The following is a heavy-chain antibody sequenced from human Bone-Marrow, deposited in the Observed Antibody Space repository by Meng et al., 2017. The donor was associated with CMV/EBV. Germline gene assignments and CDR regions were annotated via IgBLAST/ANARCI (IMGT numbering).Heavy chain of an antibody. J-gene: IGHJ3*02. V-gene: IGHV4-34*01. D-gene: IGHD1-26*01. CDR3: ARHRYSGSYSGAFDI. CDR1: GGSFSGYY. CDR2: INHSGST. Sequence: SETLSLTCAVYGGSFSGYYWSWIRQPPGKGLEWIGEINHSGSTNYNPSLKSRVTISVDTSKNQFSLKLSSVTAADTAVYYCARHRYSGSYSGAFDIWGQGPMVTVSS.